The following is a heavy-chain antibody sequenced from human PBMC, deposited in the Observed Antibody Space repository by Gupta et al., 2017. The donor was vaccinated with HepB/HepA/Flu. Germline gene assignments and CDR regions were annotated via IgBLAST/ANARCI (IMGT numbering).Heavy chain of an antibody. CDR3: VKEDVVGPGSGMDV. CDR2: FNRSGAGS. J-gene: IGHJ6*02. D-gene: IGHD2-15*01. CDR1: GFIFDDHA. V-gene: IGHV3-43*02. Sequence: EVQLVESGGGVVQPGESLRLSCAASGFIFDDHAMHWVRQAPGKGLEWVAFFNRSGAGSHYADSVKGRFTISRDNSKNALYLQMNSLRTEDTAFYYCVKEDVVGPGSGMDVWGQGTTVTVSS.